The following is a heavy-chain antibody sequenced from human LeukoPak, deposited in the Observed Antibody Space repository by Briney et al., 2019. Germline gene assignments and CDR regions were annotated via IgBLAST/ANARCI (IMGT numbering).Heavy chain of an antibody. V-gene: IGHV4-39*07. CDR1: GGSISSSSYY. Sequence: SETLSLTCTVSGGSISSSSYYWGWIRQPPGKGLEWIGSIYYSGSTYYNPSLKSRVTISVDTSKNQFSLKLSSVTAADTAVYYCASMQWFGELSGWFDPWGQGTLVTVSS. J-gene: IGHJ5*02. CDR3: ASMQWFGELSGWFDP. CDR2: IYYSGST. D-gene: IGHD3-10*01.